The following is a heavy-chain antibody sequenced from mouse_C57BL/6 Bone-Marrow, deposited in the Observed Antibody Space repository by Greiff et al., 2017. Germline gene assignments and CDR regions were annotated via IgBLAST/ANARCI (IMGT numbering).Heavy chain of an antibody. D-gene: IGHD4-1*01. CDR1: GYTFPSSG. Sequence: VQLQQPGAELVKPGASVRMSCRASGYTFPSSGLTGVRQRPGQGLEWIGDIYPTSGRTNYIEKFKSKATLTVDTSSNTAYMQLSSLTSEDSAVFYCARAGPLGRSFDYWGQGTTLTVSS. CDR2: IYPTSGRT. V-gene: IGHV1-55*01. J-gene: IGHJ2*01. CDR3: ARAGPLGRSFDY.